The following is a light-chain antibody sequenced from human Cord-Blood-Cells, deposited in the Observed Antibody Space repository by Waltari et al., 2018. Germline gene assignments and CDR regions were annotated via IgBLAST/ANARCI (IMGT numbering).Light chain of an antibody. CDR3: QQYGSSIFT. CDR2: GAS. CDR1: QSVSSSY. V-gene: IGKV3-20*01. Sequence: EIVLTQSPGTLSLSPGERSTLPCRASQSVSSSYLAWYQQQPGQAPRLLIYGASSRATGIPDRFSGSGSGTDFTLTISRLEPEDFAVYYCQQYGSSIFTFGPGTKVDIK. J-gene: IGKJ3*01.